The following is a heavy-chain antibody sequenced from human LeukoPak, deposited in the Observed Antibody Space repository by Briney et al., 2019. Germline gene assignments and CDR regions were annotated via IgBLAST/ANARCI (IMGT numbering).Heavy chain of an antibody. V-gene: IGHV4-59*01. Sequence: PSETLSLTCTVSGGSISSYYWSWIRQPPGKGLEWIGYIYYSGSTNYNPSLKSRVTISVDTSKNQSSLKLSSVTAADTAVYYCASTTVTSSYYYYGMDVWGQGTTVTVSS. CDR3: ASTTVTSSYYYYGMDV. D-gene: IGHD4-17*01. J-gene: IGHJ6*02. CDR1: GGSISSYY. CDR2: IYYSGST.